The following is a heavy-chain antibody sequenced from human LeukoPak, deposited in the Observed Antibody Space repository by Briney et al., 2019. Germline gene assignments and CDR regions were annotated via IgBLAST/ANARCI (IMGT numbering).Heavy chain of an antibody. Sequence: PGGSLRLSYAASGFTFSSYAMSWVRQAPGKGLEWVSAISGSGGSTYYADSVKGRFTISRDNSKNTLYLQMNSLRAEDTAVYYCAKGSDIVVVPADFDYWGQGTLVTVSS. CDR1: GFTFSSYA. D-gene: IGHD2-2*01. CDR2: ISGSGGST. J-gene: IGHJ4*02. V-gene: IGHV3-23*01. CDR3: AKGSDIVVVPADFDY.